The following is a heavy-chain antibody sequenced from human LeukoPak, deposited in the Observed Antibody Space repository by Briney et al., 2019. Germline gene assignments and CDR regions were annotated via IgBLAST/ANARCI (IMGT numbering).Heavy chain of an antibody. CDR3: ARRGTHSSSWYDGFDP. V-gene: IGHV4-59*05. CDR1: GGSISSYY. D-gene: IGHD6-13*01. J-gene: IGHJ5*02. Sequence: SETLSLTCTVSGGSISSYYWNWIRQPPGRGLEWIGSIYYSGSTYYNPSLKSRVTISVDTSKNQFSLKLSSVTAADTAVYYCARRGTHSSSWYDGFDPWGQGTLVTVSS. CDR2: IYYSGST.